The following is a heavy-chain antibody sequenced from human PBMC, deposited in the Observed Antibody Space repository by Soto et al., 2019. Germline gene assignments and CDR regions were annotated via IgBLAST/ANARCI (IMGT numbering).Heavy chain of an antibody. CDR2: IWYDGSNK. CDR3: ARDYYDYIWGSYGYYFDY. D-gene: IGHD3-16*01. J-gene: IGHJ4*02. CDR1: GFTFSSYG. Sequence: QVQLVESGGGVVQPGRSLRLSCAASGFTFSSYGMHWVRQAPGKGLEWVAVIWYDGSNKYYADSVKGRFTISRDNSKNTLYLQMNSLRAEDTAVYYCARDYYDYIWGSYGYYFDYWGQGTLVTVSS. V-gene: IGHV3-33*01.